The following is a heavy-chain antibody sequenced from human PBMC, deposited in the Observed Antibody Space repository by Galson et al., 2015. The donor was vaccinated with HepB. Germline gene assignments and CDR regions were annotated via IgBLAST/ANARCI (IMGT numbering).Heavy chain of an antibody. V-gene: IGHV1-46*03. Sequence: SVKVSCKASGYTFTSYYMHWVRQAPGQGLEWMGIINPSGGSTSYAQKFQGRATMTRDTSTSTVYMELSSLRSEDTAVYYCARGGPGGYFDLRTPIDYWGQGTLVTVSS. D-gene: IGHD3-9*01. J-gene: IGHJ4*02. CDR2: INPSGGST. CDR3: ARGGPGGYFDLRTPIDY. CDR1: GYTFTSYY.